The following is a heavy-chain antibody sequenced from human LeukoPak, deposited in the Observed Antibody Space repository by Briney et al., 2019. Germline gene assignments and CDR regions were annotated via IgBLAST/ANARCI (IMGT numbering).Heavy chain of an antibody. CDR3: ARDWAVNYYDSSGYQGYFDY. Sequence: GGSLRLSCAASGFTFNTYSMNWVRQAPGKGLEWVSSISSGSTYIYYADSVEGRFTISRDNAKNSLYLQMNSLRAEDTAVYYCARDWAVNYYDSSGYQGYFDYWGQGTLVTVPS. J-gene: IGHJ4*02. CDR2: ISSGSTYI. D-gene: IGHD3-22*01. V-gene: IGHV3-21*01. CDR1: GFTFNTYS.